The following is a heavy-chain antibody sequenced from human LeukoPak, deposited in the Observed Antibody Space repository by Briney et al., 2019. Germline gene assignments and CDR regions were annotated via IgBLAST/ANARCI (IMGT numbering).Heavy chain of an antibody. D-gene: IGHD4-23*01. V-gene: IGHV4-34*01. CDR1: GESFSGYY. Sequence: KPSETLSLTCGVYGESFSGYYWSWIRQPPGKGLEWIGEIDHIGGTNYNPSLKSRVTISVDTSNNQSSLKLSSVTAADTAVYYCARDIRMGDYGGNLFDYWGQGTLVTVSS. CDR2: IDHIGGT. CDR3: ARDIRMGDYGGNLFDY. J-gene: IGHJ4*02.